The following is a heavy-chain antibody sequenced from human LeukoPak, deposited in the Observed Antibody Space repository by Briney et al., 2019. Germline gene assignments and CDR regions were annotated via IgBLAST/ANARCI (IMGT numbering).Heavy chain of an antibody. CDR3: ARVGVGATYWFDP. CDR2: INPSGGST. Sequence: ASVKVSCKASGYTFTSYYMHWVRQAPGQGLEWMGIINPSGGSTSYAQEFQGRVTMTRDTSTSTVYMELSSLRSEDTAVYYCARVGVGATYWFDPWGQGTLVTVSS. D-gene: IGHD1-26*01. CDR1: GYTFTSYY. J-gene: IGHJ5*02. V-gene: IGHV1-46*01.